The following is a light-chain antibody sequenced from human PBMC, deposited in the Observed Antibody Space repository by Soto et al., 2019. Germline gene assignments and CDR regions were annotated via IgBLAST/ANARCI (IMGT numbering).Light chain of an antibody. J-gene: IGLJ2*01. CDR2: EVT. V-gene: IGLV2-23*02. CDR3: CSYAGGDTMI. Sequence: QSALTQPASVSGSPGQSITISCTGTSSNVGSYNLVSWYQQHPGEAPRLMSYEVTKRPSGVSNRVSGSKSGNTASLTISGLQAEDAADYYCCSYAGGDTMIFGGGTKLTVL. CDR1: SSNVGSYNL.